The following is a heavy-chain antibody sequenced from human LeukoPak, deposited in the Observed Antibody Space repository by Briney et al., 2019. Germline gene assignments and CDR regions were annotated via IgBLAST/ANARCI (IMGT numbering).Heavy chain of an antibody. J-gene: IGHJ3*02. CDR2: IYYSGST. Sequence: TASETLSLTCTVSGGSISSYYWSWIRQPPGKGLEWIGYIYYSGSTNYNPSLKSRVTISVDTSKNQFSLKLSSVTAADTAVYYCARVRGAFDIWGQGTMVTVSS. CDR3: ARVRGAFDI. CDR1: GGSISSYY. V-gene: IGHV4-59*01.